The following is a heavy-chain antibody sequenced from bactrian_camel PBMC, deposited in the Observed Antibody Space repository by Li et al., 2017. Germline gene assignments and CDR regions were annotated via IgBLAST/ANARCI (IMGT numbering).Heavy chain of an antibody. Sequence: VQLVESGGNSVQARGTLNLSCAVSGYRFRANCMGWFRQAPGKEREGVVSIDDDGSTHYAEAVKDRFTISRDGAKNTLYLQMNSLKPEDTAMYYCAADPWRHRDGCDLGSWDYKYRGQGTQVTVS. CDR1: GYRFRANC. CDR3: AADPWRHRDGCDLGSWDYKY. J-gene: IGHJ4*01. CDR2: IDDDGST. D-gene: IGHD1*01. V-gene: IGHV3S10*01.